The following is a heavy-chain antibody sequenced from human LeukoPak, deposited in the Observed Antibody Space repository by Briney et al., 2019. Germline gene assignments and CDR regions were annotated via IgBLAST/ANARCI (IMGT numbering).Heavy chain of an antibody. D-gene: IGHD3-10*01. CDR1: GYSFNTYY. J-gene: IGHJ5*02. CDR3: ARGPMVRGVIRFWFDP. CDR2: VNPSDAST. Sequence: ASVKVSCKASGYSFNTYYMHWVRQAPGQGLEWMGVVNPSDASTTYAQNFQGRVTMTRNTSISTAYMELSSLRSEDTAVYYCARGPMVRGVIRFWFDPWGQGTLVTVSS. V-gene: IGHV1-46*02.